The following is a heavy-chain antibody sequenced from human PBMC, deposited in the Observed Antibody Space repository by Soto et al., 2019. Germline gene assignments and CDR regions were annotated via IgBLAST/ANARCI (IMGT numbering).Heavy chain of an antibody. CDR2: ISDDGSNK. V-gene: IGHV3-30-3*01. CDR1: KFIFSTYA. D-gene: IGHD6-19*01. CDR3: ARVRESSRWDYSCLDL. Sequence: QVQLVESGGGVVQPGRSLTLSCAASKFIFSTYAMHWVRQAPGKGLEWVAAISDDGSNKYYADSVKGRFTISRDHSRNQLYLQMTRLRSEDTAVYYCARVRESSRWDYSCLDLWGRGTLVAVPS. J-gene: IGHJ2*01.